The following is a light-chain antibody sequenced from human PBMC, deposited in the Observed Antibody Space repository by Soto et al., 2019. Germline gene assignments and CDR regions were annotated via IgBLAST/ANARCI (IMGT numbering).Light chain of an antibody. Sequence: DIQMTQSPSSLSASVGDRVTITCQASQDISDYLNWYQQKPGKAPKLLIYDASHMEAGVQSSFSGSGSVTDFTVTISSLQPEDIATYYCQQYANLPLIFGGATKVDIK. CDR1: QDISDY. CDR2: DAS. V-gene: IGKV1-33*01. J-gene: IGKJ4*01. CDR3: QQYANLPLI.